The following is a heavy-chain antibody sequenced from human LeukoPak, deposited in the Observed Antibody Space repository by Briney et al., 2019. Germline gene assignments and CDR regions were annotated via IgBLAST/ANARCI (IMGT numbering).Heavy chain of an antibody. CDR2: INPNSGGT. CDR1: GYTFTGYY. CDR3: AREPARAGSGSYYPEFDY. Sequence: GASVKVSCKASGYTFTGYYMHWVRQAPGQGLEWMGWINPNSGGTNYAQKFQGRVTMTRDTSISTAYMELSRLRSDDTAVYYCAREPARAGSGSYYPEFDYWGQGTLVTVSS. D-gene: IGHD3-10*01. V-gene: IGHV1-2*02. J-gene: IGHJ4*02.